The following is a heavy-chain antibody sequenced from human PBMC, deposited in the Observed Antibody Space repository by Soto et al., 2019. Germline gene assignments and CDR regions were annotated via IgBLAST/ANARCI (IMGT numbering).Heavy chain of an antibody. CDR1: CASITTGDDY. V-gene: IGHV4-30-4*01. CDR2: VYYNGNT. J-gene: IGHJ3*01. CDR3: AKYQGLIDVFDV. Sequence: QVQLQESGPGLLKPSQTLSLTCSFSCASITTGDDYWSWIRQSPGRGIEWIAYVYYNGNTYYNPSLESRLALSVDTSKSQFSLKLHSVTAADTAVYYCAKYQGLIDVFDVWGQGTMVTV. D-gene: IGHD6-19*01.